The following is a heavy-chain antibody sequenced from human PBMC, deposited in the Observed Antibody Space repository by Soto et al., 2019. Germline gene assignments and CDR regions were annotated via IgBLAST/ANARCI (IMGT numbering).Heavy chain of an antibody. D-gene: IGHD6-6*01. CDR3: AKVMSLAARPDQYYFDY. J-gene: IGHJ4*02. CDR1: GFTFSSYA. V-gene: IGHV3-23*01. CDR2: ISGSGGST. Sequence: HPGGSLRLSCAGSGFTFSSYAMSWVRQAPGKGLEWVSAISGSGGSTYYADSLKGRFTISRDNSKNTLYLQMNSLRTEDTAVYYCAKVMSLAARPDQYYFDYWGQGTLVTAPQ.